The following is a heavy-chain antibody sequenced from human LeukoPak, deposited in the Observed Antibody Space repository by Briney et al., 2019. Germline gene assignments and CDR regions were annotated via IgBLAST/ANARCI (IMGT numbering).Heavy chain of an antibody. CDR1: GFTFSSYA. CDR3: AKAFAFVGANFFDY. CDR2: IGDTT. D-gene: IGHD1-26*01. V-gene: IGHV3-23*01. J-gene: IGHJ4*02. Sequence: GGSLRLSCAASGFTFSSYAMSWVRQAPGKGLEWVSAIGDTTYYADSVEGRFTISRGNSKNTLYLQMNSLRAEDAAIYYCAKAFAFVGANFFDYWGQGTLVTVSS.